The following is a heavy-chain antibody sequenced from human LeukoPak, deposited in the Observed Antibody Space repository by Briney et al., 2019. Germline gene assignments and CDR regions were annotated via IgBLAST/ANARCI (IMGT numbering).Heavy chain of an antibody. D-gene: IGHD1-1*01. CDR2: INSDGSWT. Sequence: AGGSLRLSCAASGNYWMHWVRQAPGKGLVWVSHINSDGSWTSYADSVKGRFTISRDNSKNTVYLQMNSLRAEDTANYYCAKRSTGYYFDSWGQGTLVTVSS. CDR3: AKRSTGYYFDS. V-gene: IGHV3-74*01. CDR1: GNYW. J-gene: IGHJ4*02.